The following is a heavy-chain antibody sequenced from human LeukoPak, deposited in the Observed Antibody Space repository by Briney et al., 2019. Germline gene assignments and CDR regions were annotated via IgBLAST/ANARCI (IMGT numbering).Heavy chain of an antibody. CDR3: ARRNGDYVEAFDI. J-gene: IGHJ3*02. CDR2: IYPGDSDT. V-gene: IGHV5-51*01. Sequence: GESLKIPCKGSGYSFTSYWIGWVRQMPGKGLEWMGIIYPGDSDTRYSPSFQGQVTISADKSISTAYLQWSSLKASDTAMYYCARRNGDYVEAFDIWGQGTMVTVSS. D-gene: IGHD4-17*01. CDR1: GYSFTSYW.